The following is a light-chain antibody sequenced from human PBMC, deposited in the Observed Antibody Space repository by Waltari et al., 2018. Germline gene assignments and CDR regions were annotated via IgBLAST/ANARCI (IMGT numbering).Light chain of an antibody. J-gene: IGKJ1*01. CDR2: GAY. V-gene: IGKV3-20*01. CDR3: QHHVRLPAT. CDR1: QSVNTY. Sequence: IVLTQSPGPLSLSPGERATLPCRASQSVNTYLAWYQQKPGQAPRLLISGAYTRAAGIPDRFSGSGFGTDFSLTISRLEAEDFAVYYCQHHVRLPATFGQGTKVEIK.